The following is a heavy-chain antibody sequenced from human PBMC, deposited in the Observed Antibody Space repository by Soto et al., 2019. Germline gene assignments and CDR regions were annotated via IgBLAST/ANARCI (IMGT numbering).Heavy chain of an antibody. CDR2: INAGNGNT. Sequence: ASVKVSCKASGYTFTSYAMHWVRQAPGQRLEWMGWINAGNGNTKYSQKFQGRVTITRDTSASTAYMELSSLRSEDTAVYYCAREIAVAGTWGNYYYGMDVWGQGTTVTVSS. CDR1: GYTFTSYA. J-gene: IGHJ6*02. V-gene: IGHV1-3*01. D-gene: IGHD6-19*01. CDR3: AREIAVAGTWGNYYYGMDV.